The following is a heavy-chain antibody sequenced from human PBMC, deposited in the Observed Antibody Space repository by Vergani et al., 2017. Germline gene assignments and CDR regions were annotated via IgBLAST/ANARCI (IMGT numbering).Heavy chain of an antibody. Sequence: EVQLVQSGAEVKKPGESLKISCKGSGYSFTSYWIGWVRQMPGKGLEWMGTIYPGDSDTRYSPSFQSQVTISADKSISTAYLQWISLMASDTAMYYCAASGLIWFGCMDVWGQGTTVTVSS. V-gene: IGHV5-51*01. CDR3: AASGLIWFGCMDV. CDR2: IYPGDSDT. J-gene: IGHJ6*02. CDR1: GYSFTSYW. D-gene: IGHD3-10*01.